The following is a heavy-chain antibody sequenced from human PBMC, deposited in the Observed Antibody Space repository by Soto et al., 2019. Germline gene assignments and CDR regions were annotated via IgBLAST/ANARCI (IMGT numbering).Heavy chain of an antibody. Sequence: GASVKVSCKASGYTFTSYGISWVRQAPGQRIEKMGWISAYNGNTNYAQKLQGRVTMTTDTSTSTANMELRSLRSDDTAVYYCARVEDTFGGVIAHYWGQGTLVTVSS. CDR1: GYTFTSYG. CDR2: ISAYNGNT. CDR3: ARVEDTFGGVIAHY. V-gene: IGHV1-18*01. D-gene: IGHD3-16*02. J-gene: IGHJ4*02.